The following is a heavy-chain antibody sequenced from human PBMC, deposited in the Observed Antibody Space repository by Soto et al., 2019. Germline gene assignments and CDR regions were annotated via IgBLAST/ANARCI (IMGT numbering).Heavy chain of an antibody. Sequence: EVQLVESGGGLVQPGGSLRLSCAASGFTFSSYWMSWVRQAPGKGLEWVANIKQDGSEKYYVDSVKGRFTISRDNAKNLLYLQMNSLRAEDTAVYYCARSSTLRFLEWLLYYFDYWGQGTLVTVSS. V-gene: IGHV3-7*05. J-gene: IGHJ4*02. CDR1: GFTFSSYW. D-gene: IGHD3-3*01. CDR2: IKQDGSEK. CDR3: ARSSTLRFLEWLLYYFDY.